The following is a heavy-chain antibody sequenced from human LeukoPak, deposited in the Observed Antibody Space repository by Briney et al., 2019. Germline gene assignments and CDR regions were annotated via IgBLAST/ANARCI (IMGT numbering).Heavy chain of an antibody. CDR3: ARSGLHLLRYFDWQEN. J-gene: IGHJ4*02. CDR2: ILYDGSNK. D-gene: IGHD3-9*01. V-gene: IGHV3-33*08. Sequence: PGGSLRLSCAASGFTFSSYGMHWVRQAPGKGLEWVAVILYDGSNKYYADSVKGRFTISRDNSKNTLYLQMNSLRAEDTAVYYCARSGLHLLRYFDWQENWGQGTLVTVSS. CDR1: GFTFSSYG.